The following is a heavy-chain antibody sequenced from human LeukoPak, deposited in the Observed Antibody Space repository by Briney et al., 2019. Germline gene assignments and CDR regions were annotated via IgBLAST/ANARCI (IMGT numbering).Heavy chain of an antibody. CDR3: ASRGGGVIVVDY. J-gene: IGHJ4*02. Sequence: APVKVSCKASGGTFSSYAISWVRQAPGQGLEWMGRIIPILGIANYAQKFQGRVTITADKSTSTAYMELSSLRSEDTAVYYCASRGGGVIVVDYWGQGTLVTVSS. V-gene: IGHV1-69*04. CDR2: IIPILGIA. CDR1: GGTFSSYA. D-gene: IGHD3-16*02.